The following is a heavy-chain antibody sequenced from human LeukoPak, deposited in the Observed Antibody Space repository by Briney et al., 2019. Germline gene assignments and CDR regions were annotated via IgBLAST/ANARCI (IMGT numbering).Heavy chain of an antibody. J-gene: IGHJ3*02. CDR3: ARVGPRYGWNDAFDI. Sequence: ASVKVSCKASGYTFTSYGISWVRQAPGQGLEWMGWISAYNGNTNYAQKLQSRVTMTTDTSTSTAYMELRSLRSDDTAVYYCARVGPRYGWNDAFDIWGQGTMVTVSS. D-gene: IGHD1-20*01. CDR1: GYTFTSYG. CDR2: ISAYNGNT. V-gene: IGHV1-18*01.